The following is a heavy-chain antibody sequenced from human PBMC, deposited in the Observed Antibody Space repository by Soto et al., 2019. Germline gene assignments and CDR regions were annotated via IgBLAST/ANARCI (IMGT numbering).Heavy chain of an antibody. CDR2: IFYSGST. D-gene: IGHD2-15*01. CDR3: ARDRCSRGTCYSDGDRFDS. Sequence: SETLSLTCTVSGGSISSGDHYWSWIRQPPGKGLEWIGYIFYSGSTYYNPSLRSRLAMSLDTSKNQFSLRLSSVTAADTAVYYCARDRCSRGTCYSDGDRFDSWGQGTLVTVS. CDR1: GGSISSGDHY. V-gene: IGHV4-30-4*01. J-gene: IGHJ5*01.